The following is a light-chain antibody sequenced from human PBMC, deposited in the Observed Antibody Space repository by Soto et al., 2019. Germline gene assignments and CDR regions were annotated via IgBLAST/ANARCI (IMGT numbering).Light chain of an antibody. V-gene: IGKV3-20*01. CDR1: PSVTNY. CDR3: QQYGSSHIT. Sequence: EIVLTQSPATLSLSPGERATLSCRASPSVTNYLAWYQQKPGQPPRLLIYAAFSRATGIPDRFSGSGSGTDFTLTISRLEPEDFAVYYCQQYGSSHITFGQGTRLEIK. CDR2: AAF. J-gene: IGKJ5*01.